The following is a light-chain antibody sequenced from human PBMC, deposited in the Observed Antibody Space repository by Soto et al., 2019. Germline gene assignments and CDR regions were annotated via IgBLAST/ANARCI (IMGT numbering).Light chain of an antibody. J-gene: IGKJ1*01. CDR3: QQYGSSPET. V-gene: IGKV3-20*01. CDR1: QSVSSSY. Sequence: IVLTQSPGTLALSSGKRATLACRASQSVSSSYLAWYQQKPGQAPRLLIYGASSRATGIPDRFSGSGSGTDFTLTISRLEPEDFAVYYCQQYGSSPETFGQGTKVDIK. CDR2: GAS.